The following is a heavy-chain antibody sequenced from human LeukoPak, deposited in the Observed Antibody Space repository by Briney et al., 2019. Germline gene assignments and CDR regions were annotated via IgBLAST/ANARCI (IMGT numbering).Heavy chain of an antibody. J-gene: IGHJ4*02. CDR1: GYTFTSYG. V-gene: IGHV1-18*01. CDR3: ARISGSRPRYYFDY. Sequence: ASVKVSCKASGYTFTSYGISWVRQAPGQGIEWMGWISAYNGNTNYAQKLQGRVTMTTDTSTSTAYMELRSLRSDDTAVYYCARISGSRPRYYFDYWGQGTLVTVSS. CDR2: ISAYNGNT. D-gene: IGHD1-26*01.